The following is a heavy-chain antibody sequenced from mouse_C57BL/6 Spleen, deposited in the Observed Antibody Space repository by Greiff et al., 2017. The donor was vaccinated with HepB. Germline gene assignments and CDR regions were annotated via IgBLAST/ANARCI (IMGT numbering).Heavy chain of an antibody. J-gene: IGHJ4*01. Sequence: EVKLMESGEGLVKPGGSLKLSCAASGFTFSSYAMSWVRQTPEKRLEWVAYISSGGDYIYYADTVKGRFTISRDNARNTLYLQMSSLKSEDTAMYYCTRDGDGYDAMDYWGQGTSVTVSS. CDR3: TRDGDGYDAMDY. V-gene: IGHV5-9-1*02. CDR1: GFTFSSYA. CDR2: ISSGGDYI. D-gene: IGHD2-3*01.